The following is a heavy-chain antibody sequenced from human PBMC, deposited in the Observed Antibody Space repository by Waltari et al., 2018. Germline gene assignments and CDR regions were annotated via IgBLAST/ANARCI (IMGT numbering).Heavy chain of an antibody. Sequence: EVQLVESGGGLVQPGGSLRLSCAASGFTLSCYWMHWVRQAPGKGLVWVSRINSDGSSTSYADSVKGRFTISRDNAKNTLYLQMNSLRAEDTAVYYCARDHRSGGADYWGQGTLVTVSS. D-gene: IGHD2-15*01. CDR3: ARDHRSGGADY. CDR2: INSDGSST. V-gene: IGHV3-74*01. CDR1: GFTLSCYW. J-gene: IGHJ4*02.